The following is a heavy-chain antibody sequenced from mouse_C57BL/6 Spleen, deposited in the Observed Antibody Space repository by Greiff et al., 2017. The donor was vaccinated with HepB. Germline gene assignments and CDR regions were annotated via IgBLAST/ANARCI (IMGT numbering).Heavy chain of an antibody. Sequence: QVQLQHSGAELVRPGASVKLSCKASGYTFTVYYINWVKQRPGQGLEWIARIYTGSGNTYYNEKFKGKATLTAEKSSSTAYMQLSSLTSEDSAVYFCARSWDYWGQGTTLTVSS. CDR2: IYTGSGNT. D-gene: IGHD4-1*01. J-gene: IGHJ2*01. CDR1: GYTFTVYY. V-gene: IGHV1-76*01. CDR3: ARSWDY.